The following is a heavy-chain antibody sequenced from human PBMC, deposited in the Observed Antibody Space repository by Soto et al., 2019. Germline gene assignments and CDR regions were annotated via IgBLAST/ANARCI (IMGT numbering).Heavy chain of an antibody. V-gene: IGHV3-23*01. CDR1: GFTFSSYA. D-gene: IGHD6-13*01. Sequence: EVQLLESGGGLVQPGGSLRVSCAASGFTFSSYAMSWVRQAPGKGLEWVSAISGSGGSTYYADSVKGRFTISRDNSKNTLYLQMNSLRAEDTAVYYCAKVTYSSSWNAEYFQHWGQGTLVTVSS. CDR3: AKVTYSSSWNAEYFQH. J-gene: IGHJ1*01. CDR2: ISGSGGST.